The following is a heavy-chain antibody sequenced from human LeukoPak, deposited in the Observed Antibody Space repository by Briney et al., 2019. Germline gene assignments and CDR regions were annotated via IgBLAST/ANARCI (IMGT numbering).Heavy chain of an antibody. D-gene: IGHD2-15*01. CDR3: ARTTGYCSGGSCYGTGDWFDP. V-gene: IGHV4-59*01. Sequence: SETLSLTCTVSGGSISSYYWSWIRQPPEKGLEWIGYIYYSGSTNYNPPLKSRVTISVDTSKNQFSLKLSSVTAADTAVYYCARTTGYCSGGSCYGTGDWFDPWGQGTLVTVSS. CDR2: IYYSGST. CDR1: GGSISSYY. J-gene: IGHJ5*02.